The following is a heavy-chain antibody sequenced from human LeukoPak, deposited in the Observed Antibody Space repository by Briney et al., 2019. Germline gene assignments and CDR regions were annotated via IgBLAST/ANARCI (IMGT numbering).Heavy chain of an antibody. J-gene: IGHJ3*02. D-gene: IGHD3-10*01. CDR1: GGTFSSYA. Sequence: SVKVSCKASGGTFSSYAISWVRQAPGQGLEWMGGIIPIFGTANYAQKLQGRVTMTTDTSTSTAYMELRSLKSDDTAVYYCARNLWFGELYAFDIWGQGTMVTVSS. CDR3: ARNLWFGELYAFDI. V-gene: IGHV1-69*05. CDR2: IIPIFGTA.